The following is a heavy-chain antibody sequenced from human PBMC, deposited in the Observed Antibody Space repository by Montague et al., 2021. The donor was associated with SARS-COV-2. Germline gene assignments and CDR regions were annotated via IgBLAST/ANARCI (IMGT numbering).Heavy chain of an antibody. V-gene: IGHV4-31*03. CDR2: IYYSGST. CDR1: GGSISSGGYY. J-gene: IGHJ3*02. Sequence: TLSLTCTVSGGSISSGGYYWSWIRQHPGKGLEWIGYIYYSGSTYYNPSLKSRVTISVDTSKNQFSLKPSSVTAADTAVYYCARYGNTMGGAFDIWGQGTMVTVSS. D-gene: IGHD3-16*01. CDR3: ARYGNTMGGAFDI.